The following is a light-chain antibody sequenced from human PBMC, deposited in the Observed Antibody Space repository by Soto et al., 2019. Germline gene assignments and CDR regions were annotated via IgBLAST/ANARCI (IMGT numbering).Light chain of an antibody. CDR3: QQSALTPLR. Sequence: EVVGYQSVGTVPVTERERATVSCRACQSVSSNLAWYQQRPGQAPRLLIYGASSRATGIPDRFSGSGSGTDFTLTISVLEPEEFALYYCQQSALTPLRVAGGTKVDIK. CDR1: QSVSSN. V-gene: IGKV3-20*01. J-gene: IGKJ4*01. CDR2: GAS.